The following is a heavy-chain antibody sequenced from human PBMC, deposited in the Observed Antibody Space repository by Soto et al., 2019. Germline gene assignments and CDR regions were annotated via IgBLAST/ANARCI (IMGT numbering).Heavy chain of an antibody. D-gene: IGHD2-15*01. J-gene: IGHJ4*02. V-gene: IGHV3-7*01. CDR1: GFTFSSYW. CDR3: ARDDCSGGSCHNFDY. Sequence: GGSLRLSCAASGFTFSSYWMSWVRQAPGKGLEWVANIKQDGSEKYYVDSVKGRFTISRDNAKNSLYLQMNSLRAEDTAVYYCARDDCSGGSCHNFDYWGQGTLVTVSS. CDR2: IKQDGSEK.